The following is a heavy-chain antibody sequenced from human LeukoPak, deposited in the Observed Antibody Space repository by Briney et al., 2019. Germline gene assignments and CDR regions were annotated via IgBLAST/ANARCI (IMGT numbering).Heavy chain of an antibody. V-gene: IGHV6-1*01. CDR1: GDRFCSNRTA. J-gene: IGHJ5*02. CDR3: ARGWALGS. Sequence: SQTLSLTCAISGDRFCSNRTAWNWIRQSPSRGLEWLGKTYYRSKWYNDYAVSVKSRITINPDTTKNQFSLQLNSVTPEDTAVYSCARGWALGSWGQGTLVTVSP. CDR2: TYYRSKWYN. D-gene: IGHD3-3*02.